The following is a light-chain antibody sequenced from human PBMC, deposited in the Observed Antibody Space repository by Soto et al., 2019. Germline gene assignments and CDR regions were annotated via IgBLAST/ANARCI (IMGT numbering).Light chain of an antibody. CDR2: GAS. V-gene: IGKV3-15*01. CDR1: QSVSSY. J-gene: IGKJ5*01. CDR3: QQYNNCPIT. Sequence: EIVLPQPPAPLPLPQGKRATLSCRASQSVSSYLAWYQQNPGQAPRLLIYGASTRATGIPARFSGSGSGTEFTLTISSLQSEDFEIYYCQQYNNCPITFGQGTRLEIK.